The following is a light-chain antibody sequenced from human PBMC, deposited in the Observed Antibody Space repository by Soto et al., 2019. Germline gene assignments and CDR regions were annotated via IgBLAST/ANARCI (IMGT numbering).Light chain of an antibody. CDR1: QDVSNY. V-gene: IGKV1-6*01. CDR3: LQYYSWPWT. CDR2: GAF. Sequence: IQMAQSQSSLSASVGDRPTITCRGSQDVSNYVGWYQQKPGKAPKFLIYGAFSLETGLPSRFSGSGYGTEFTLTINSLLPEDFATYYCLQYYSWPWTFGQGTKVEV. J-gene: IGKJ1*01.